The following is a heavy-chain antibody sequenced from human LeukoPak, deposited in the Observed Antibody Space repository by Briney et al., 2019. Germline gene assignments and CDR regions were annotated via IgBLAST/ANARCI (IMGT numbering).Heavy chain of an antibody. D-gene: IGHD3-22*01. J-gene: IGHJ4*02. Sequence: SETLSLTCTVCGGSIISYYWSWIRQPPSEELEWIAYIYYSGSTNYTPSLKSQVTISVDTSKNQCSMKLYSVTAADTAVYYCARRTPSGYTDNRGQGTLVTVSS. CDR3: ARRTPSGYTDN. V-gene: IGHV4-59*08. CDR1: GGSIISYY. CDR2: IYYSGST.